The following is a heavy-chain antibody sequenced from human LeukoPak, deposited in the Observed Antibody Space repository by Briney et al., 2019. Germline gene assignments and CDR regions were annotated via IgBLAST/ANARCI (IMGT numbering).Heavy chain of an antibody. V-gene: IGHV3-7*04. D-gene: IGHD6-13*01. Sequence: GGSLRLPCAASGFTLSWYWMSWVRQAPGKGLEWVANIKQDGSEKYYVDSVKGRFTISRDNAKNSLYLQMNSLRAEDTAVYYCARASRPAAAGPYYQYGLEVWGQGTTVTVSS. CDR1: GFTLSWYW. CDR2: IKQDGSEK. CDR3: ARASRPAAAGPYYQYGLEV. J-gene: IGHJ6*02.